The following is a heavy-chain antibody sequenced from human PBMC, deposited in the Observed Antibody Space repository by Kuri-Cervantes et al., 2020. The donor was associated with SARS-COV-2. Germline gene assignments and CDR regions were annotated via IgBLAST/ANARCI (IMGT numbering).Heavy chain of an antibody. CDR2: TYSGGST. J-gene: IGHJ6*02. D-gene: IGHD1-26*01. Sequence: GESPKIPRGASGFTDSSNYISWVRQAPGKGLEWVSVTYSGGSTYYADSVKGRFTISRDNSKNTLYLQMNSLRAEDTAVYYCARWSIVGATRGLLRYYGMDVWGQGSTVTVSS. CDR1: GFTDSSNY. V-gene: IGHV3-53*01. CDR3: ARWSIVGATRGLLRYYGMDV.